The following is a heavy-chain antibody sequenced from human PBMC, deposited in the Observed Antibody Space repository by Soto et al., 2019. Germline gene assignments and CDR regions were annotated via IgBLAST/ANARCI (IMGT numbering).Heavy chain of an antibody. D-gene: IGHD5-12*01. Sequence: QVQLVESGGGVVQPGRSLRLSCAASGFTFSSYGMHWVRQAPGKGLEWVAVIWYDGGNKYYADSVKGRFTISRDNSKNTLYLQMNSLRAEDTAVYYCARDRDPYSGYDFDYWGQGTLVTVSS. J-gene: IGHJ4*02. CDR1: GFTFSSYG. CDR2: IWYDGGNK. V-gene: IGHV3-33*01. CDR3: ARDRDPYSGYDFDY.